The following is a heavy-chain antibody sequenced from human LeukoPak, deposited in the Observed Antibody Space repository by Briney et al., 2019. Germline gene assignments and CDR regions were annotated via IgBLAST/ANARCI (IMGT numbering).Heavy chain of an antibody. CDR3: ARTQVGATLMPDY. D-gene: IGHD1-26*01. J-gene: IGHJ4*02. V-gene: IGHV1-69*13. CDR1: GYTFTSYG. CDR2: IIPIFGTA. Sequence: SVKVPCKASGYTFTSYGISWVRQAPGQGLEWMGGIIPIFGTANYAQKFQGRVTITADESTSTAYMELSSLRSEDTAVYYCARTQVGATLMPDYWGQGTLVTVSS.